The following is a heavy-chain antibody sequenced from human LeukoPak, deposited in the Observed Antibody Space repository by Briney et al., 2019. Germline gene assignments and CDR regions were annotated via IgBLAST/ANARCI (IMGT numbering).Heavy chain of an antibody. J-gene: IGHJ4*02. CDR1: GFTFSSYS. D-gene: IGHD5-18*01. CDR3: ARDTIQLGGDGFDY. V-gene: IGHV3-21*01. Sequence: GGSLRLSCAASGFTFSSYSMNWVRQAPGKGLEWVSSISSSSSYIYYADSVKGRFTISRDNAKNSLYLQMNSLRAEDTAVYYCARDTIQLGGDGFDYWGQGTLVTVSS. CDR2: ISSSSSYI.